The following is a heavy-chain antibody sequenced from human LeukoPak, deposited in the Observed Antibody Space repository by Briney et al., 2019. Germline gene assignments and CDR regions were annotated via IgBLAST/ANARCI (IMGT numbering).Heavy chain of an antibody. CDR2: IFTTGPG. CDR3: AGSWNAERSFDP. Sequence: SQTLSLTCTVSGASINSSPYYWTWIRQPAGKGLEWIGYIFTTGPGSYNPSLRSRVTISRDTSKNEFSLSLNSVTAADTAVYYCAGSWNAERSFDPWGQGTLVTVSS. J-gene: IGHJ5*02. CDR1: GASINSSPYY. V-gene: IGHV4-61*09. D-gene: IGHD1-1*01.